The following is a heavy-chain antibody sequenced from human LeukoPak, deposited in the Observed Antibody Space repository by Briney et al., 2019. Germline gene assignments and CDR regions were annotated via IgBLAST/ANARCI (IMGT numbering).Heavy chain of an antibody. CDR1: GGSVSSGSYY. CDR2: IYTSGTT. V-gene: IGHV4-61*02. Sequence: SETLSLTCTVSGGSVSSGSYYWSWIRQPAGKGLEWIGRIYTSGTTNYNPSLKSRVTISVDTSRNQFSLKLSSVTAADTAVYYCARGRSSGSYRTTTLDYWGQGTLVTVSS. D-gene: IGHD3-10*01. J-gene: IGHJ4*02. CDR3: ARGRSSGSYRTTTLDY.